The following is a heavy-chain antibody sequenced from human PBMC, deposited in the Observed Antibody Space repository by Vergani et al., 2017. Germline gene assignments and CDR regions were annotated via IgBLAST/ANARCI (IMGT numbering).Heavy chain of an antibody. J-gene: IGHJ6*02. V-gene: IGHV3-11*06. CDR2: ISSSSSYT. Sequence: QVQLVESGGGLVKPGGSLRLSCAASGFTFSDYYMSWIRQAPGKGLEWVSYISSSSSYTNYADSVKRRFTISRDYAKNSLYLQMNSLRAEDTAVYYCARDASGYSYGFNSVSYYYGMDVWGQGTTVTVSS. CDR3: ARDASGYSYGFNSVSYYYGMDV. CDR1: GFTFSDYY. D-gene: IGHD5-18*01.